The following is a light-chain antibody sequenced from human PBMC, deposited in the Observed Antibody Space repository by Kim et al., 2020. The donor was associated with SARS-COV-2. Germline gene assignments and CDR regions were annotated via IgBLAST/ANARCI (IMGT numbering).Light chain of an antibody. V-gene: IGKV3-15*01. Sequence: EIVMTQSPATLSVSPGERATLSCRASQSVSSNLAWYQHKPGQAPRLLICGSSTRATGIPARFSGSGSGTEFTLTISSLQSEDFAVYYCHQYNHWPPGTFGQGTKVDIK. CDR3: HQYNHWPPGT. J-gene: IGKJ2*01. CDR1: QSVSSN. CDR2: GSS.